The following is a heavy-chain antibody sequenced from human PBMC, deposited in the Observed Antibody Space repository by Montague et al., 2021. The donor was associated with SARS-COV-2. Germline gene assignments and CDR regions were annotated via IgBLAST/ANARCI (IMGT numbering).Heavy chain of an antibody. CDR3: ARPGSVSGWFYFDD. Sequence: SETLSLTCIVSGESIDRDTYYWGWIRQSPGKGLEWIGSLSSSGSTYYNPSLRSRVTISMDTSKYHFSLKVNSVTATDTAVYFCARPGSVSGWFYFDDWGQGTLVSVSS. J-gene: IGHJ4*02. V-gene: IGHV4-39*02. CDR1: GESIDRDTYY. D-gene: IGHD6-19*01. CDR2: LSSSGST.